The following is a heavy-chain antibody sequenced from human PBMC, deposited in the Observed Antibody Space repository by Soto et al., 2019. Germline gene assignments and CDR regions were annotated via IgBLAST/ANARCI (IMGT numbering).Heavy chain of an antibody. CDR3: ASGTSAMHIVAVYFDY. CDR2: ISHKECEK. CDR1: GFTVASYW. D-gene: IGHD6-13*01. V-gene: IGHV3-7*01. J-gene: IGHJ4*02. Sequence: GGSLRLSCAASGFTVASYWMGWGRQAPGKGLEWVANISHKECEKYDVDSVKGPLTISRDTAKLPLYIQRNGLRAEDTAVYHCASGTSAMHIVAVYFDYWGQGTLVTVSS.